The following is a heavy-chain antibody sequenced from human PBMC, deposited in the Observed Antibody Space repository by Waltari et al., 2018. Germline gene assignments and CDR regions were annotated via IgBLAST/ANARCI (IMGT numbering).Heavy chain of an antibody. CDR2: IYYGGST. V-gene: IGHV4-39*07. D-gene: IGHD6-19*01. J-gene: IGHJ4*02. CDR3: ARDRIAVAGNFDY. CDR1: GGSISSSSYY. Sequence: QLQLQESGPGLVKPSETLSLTCTVSGGSISSSSYYWGWIRQPPGKGLEWIGIIYYGGSTYSTPSLKSRVTVSVDTAKHQFSLKLSSATAADTAVYYCARDRIAVAGNFDYWGQGTLVTVSS.